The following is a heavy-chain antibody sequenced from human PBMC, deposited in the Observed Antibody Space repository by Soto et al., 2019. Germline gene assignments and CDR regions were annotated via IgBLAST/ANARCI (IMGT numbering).Heavy chain of an antibody. CDR3: ARDGVEYSGYDIDH. CDR2: IWYDGSNK. Sequence: QVQLVESGGGVVQPGSSLRLSCAASGFSFRRHAMHWVRQAPGKGPEWVAVIWYDGSNKNYPDSVKGRFTISRDDSKSTLYLQMNSLRPEDTAVYYCARDGVEYSGYDIDHWGQGTLVTVAS. D-gene: IGHD5-12*01. V-gene: IGHV3-33*01. J-gene: IGHJ4*02. CDR1: GFSFRRHA.